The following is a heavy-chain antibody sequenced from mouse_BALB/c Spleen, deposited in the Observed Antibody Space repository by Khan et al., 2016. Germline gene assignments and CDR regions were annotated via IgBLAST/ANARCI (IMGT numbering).Heavy chain of an antibody. CDR3: ARTPTAYYAMDY. Sequence: EVQLQESGPGLVKPSQSLSLTCTVTGYSITSDYAWNWFRQFPGNKLEWMGYISYSGSTRYYPSLKSRISITRDTSRNQFFLQLNSVTTEDTATYYCARTPTAYYAMDYWGQGTSGTVSS. V-gene: IGHV3-2*02. CDR2: ISYSGST. D-gene: IGHD1-2*01. CDR1: GYSITSDYA. J-gene: IGHJ4*01.